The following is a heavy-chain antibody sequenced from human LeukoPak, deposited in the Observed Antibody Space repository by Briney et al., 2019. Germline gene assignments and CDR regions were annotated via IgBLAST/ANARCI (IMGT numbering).Heavy chain of an antibody. Sequence: ASVKVSCKASGYTFTSYGISWVRQAPGQGLEWMGWISAYKGNTNYEQKLQDRVTMTTDTSTNTAYMELRSLRSDDTAVYYCARDLAPPTYYDILTGYWKYSSGWYYTDYWGQGTLVTVSS. CDR2: ISAYKGNT. CDR3: ARDLAPPTYYDILTGYWKYSSGWYYTDY. D-gene: IGHD3-9*01. V-gene: IGHV1-18*01. J-gene: IGHJ4*02. CDR1: GYTFTSYG.